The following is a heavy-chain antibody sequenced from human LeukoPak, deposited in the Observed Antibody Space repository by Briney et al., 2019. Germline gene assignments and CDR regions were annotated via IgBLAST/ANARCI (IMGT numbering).Heavy chain of an antibody. CDR3: ARNIAAAGTGLGFDY. D-gene: IGHD6-13*01. V-gene: IGHV3-30*03. CDR2: ISYDGSNK. J-gene: IGHJ4*02. CDR1: GFTLSSYG. Sequence: QPGGSLRLSCAASGFTLSSYGMHWVRQAPGKGLEWVAVISYDGSNKYYADSVKSRFTISRDNSKNTLYLQMNSLRAEDTAVYYCARNIAAAGTGLGFDYWGQGTLVTVSS.